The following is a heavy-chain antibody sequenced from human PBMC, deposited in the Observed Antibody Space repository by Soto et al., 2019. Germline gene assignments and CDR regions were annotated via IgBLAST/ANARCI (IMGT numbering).Heavy chain of an antibody. J-gene: IGHJ3*02. D-gene: IGHD5-12*01. Sequence: SETLSLTCTVSGGSISSYYWSWIRQPPGKGLEWIGYIYYSGSTNYNPSLKSRVTISVDTSKNQFSLKLSSVTAADTAVYYCARGVDIGDAFDIWGQGTMVTVSS. V-gene: IGHV4-59*01. CDR1: GGSISSYY. CDR3: ARGVDIGDAFDI. CDR2: IYYSGST.